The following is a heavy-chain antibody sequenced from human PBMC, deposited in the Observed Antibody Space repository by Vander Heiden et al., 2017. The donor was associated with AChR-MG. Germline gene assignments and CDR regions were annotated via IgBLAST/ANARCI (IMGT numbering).Heavy chain of an antibody. Sequence: QVQLQESGPGLVKPSETPSLTCTVSGGSISSYYWSWIRQPAGKELEWIGRIYTSGSTNYNPSLKSRVTMSVDTSKNQFSLKLSSVTAADTAVYYCAREGVPAANKYYYYYGMDVWGQGTTVTVSS. J-gene: IGHJ6*02. V-gene: IGHV4-4*07. CDR1: GGSISSYY. D-gene: IGHD2-2*01. CDR2: IYTSGST. CDR3: AREGVPAANKYYYYYGMDV.